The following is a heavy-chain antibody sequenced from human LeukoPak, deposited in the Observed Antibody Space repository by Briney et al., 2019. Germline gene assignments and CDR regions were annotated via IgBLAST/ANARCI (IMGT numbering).Heavy chain of an antibody. CDR3: AKSSTSIDY. D-gene: IGHD5/OR15-5a*01. Sequence: PGGSLRLSCAASGFTFSSYAMHWVRQAPGKGLEWVAVISYDGRNKYYADSVKGRFTISRDNSKNTLYLQMNSLRAEDTAVYYCAKSSTSIDYWGQGTLVTVSA. CDR1: GFTFSSYA. J-gene: IGHJ4*02. CDR2: ISYDGRNK. V-gene: IGHV3-30-3*02.